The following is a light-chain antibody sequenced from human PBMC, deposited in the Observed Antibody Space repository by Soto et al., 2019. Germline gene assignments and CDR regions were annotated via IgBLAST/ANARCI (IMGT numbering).Light chain of an antibody. CDR3: QQSYSALIT. CDR1: QNITFY. CDR2: AAS. J-gene: IGKJ5*01. Sequence: DIQMTQSPSSLSASIGDRVTITCRASQNITFYLNWYQQKPGKAPKLLIYAASNFQSGVPSRFSGSGSGTDFTLTISSLQPEDFATYYCQQSYSALITFGQGTRLEIK. V-gene: IGKV1-39*01.